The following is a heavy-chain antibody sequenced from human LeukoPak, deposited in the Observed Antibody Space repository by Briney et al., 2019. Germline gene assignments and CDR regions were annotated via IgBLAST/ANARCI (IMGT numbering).Heavy chain of an antibody. V-gene: IGHV3-30*02. J-gene: IGHJ4*02. CDR3: AKETMVRGAINY. CDR1: GFTSSTYG. D-gene: IGHD3-10*01. Sequence: GGSLRLSCAASGFTSSTYGMHWVRQAQAKGLEWVAFIRYDGSNKYYADSVKGRFTISRDNSKNTLYLQMNSLRAEDTAVYYCAKETMVRGAINYWGQGTLVTVSS. CDR2: IRYDGSNK.